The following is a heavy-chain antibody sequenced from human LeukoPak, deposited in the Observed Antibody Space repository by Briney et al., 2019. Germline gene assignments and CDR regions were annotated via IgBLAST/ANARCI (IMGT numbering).Heavy chain of an antibody. D-gene: IGHD3-22*01. CDR3: ARHYYDSSGYLYYFDY. CDR1: GGSFSGYY. J-gene: IGHJ4*02. V-gene: IGHV4-34*01. CDR2: INHSGST. Sequence: SETLSLTCAVYGGSFSGYYWSWIRQPPGKGLEWIGEINHSGSTNYNPSLKSRVTISVDTSKNQFSLKLSSVTAADTAVYYCARHYYDSSGYLYYFDYWGQGTLVTVSS.